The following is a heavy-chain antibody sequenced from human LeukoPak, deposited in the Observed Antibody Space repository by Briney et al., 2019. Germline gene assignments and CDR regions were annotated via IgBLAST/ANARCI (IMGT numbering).Heavy chain of an antibody. Sequence: ASVKVSCKASGYTFTSYDINWVRQAPGQGPEWMGWMNPNSGNTGYAQKFQGRVTMTRNTSISTAYMELSSLRSEDTAVYYCARGRNKGLRYPILFDYWGQGTLVTVSS. CDR2: MNPNSGNT. CDR3: ARGRNKGLRYPILFDY. CDR1: GYTFTSYD. D-gene: IGHD2-21*02. V-gene: IGHV1-8*01. J-gene: IGHJ4*02.